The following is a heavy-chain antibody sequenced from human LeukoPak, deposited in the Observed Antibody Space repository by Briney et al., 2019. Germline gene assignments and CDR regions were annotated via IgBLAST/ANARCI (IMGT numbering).Heavy chain of an antibody. CDR3: ARDQGSGKLDY. CDR1: GYTFSSYS. V-gene: IGHV3-21*01. D-gene: IGHD1-26*01. J-gene: IGHJ4*02. CDR2: ISSSSSYI. Sequence: ASVKVSCKASGYTFSSYSMNWVRQAPGKGLEWVSSISSSSSYIYYADSVKGRFTISRDNAKNSLYLQMNSLRAEDTAVYYCARDQGSGKLDYWGQGTLVTVSS.